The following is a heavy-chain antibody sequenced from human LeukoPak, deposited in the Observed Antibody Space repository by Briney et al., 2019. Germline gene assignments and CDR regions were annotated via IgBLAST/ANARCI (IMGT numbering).Heavy chain of an antibody. V-gene: IGHV3-48*02. J-gene: IGHJ4*02. CDR2: ISISSSTI. CDR3: ARGETAVTSYLHF. CDR1: GFTFSNYA. D-gene: IGHD4-17*01. Sequence: GGSLRLSCAASGFTFSNYAMNWVRHAPGKGLEWLSYISISSSTIYYADSVKGRFTISRDNAKKTLFLQMNSLRDEDTAVYYCARGETAVTSYLHFWGQGTLVTVSS.